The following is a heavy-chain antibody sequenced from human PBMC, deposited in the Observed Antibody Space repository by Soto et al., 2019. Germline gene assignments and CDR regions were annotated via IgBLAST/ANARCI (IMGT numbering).Heavy chain of an antibody. Sequence: EVQLVESGGGLVQPGGSLRLSCAASGFTFSPFWMHWVRQVPGKGPVWVSRINSDGNSTSYADSVQGRFTIARDNAKHTLYLPMNSLRAEDTAVYYCARGSNHFDYWGQGTLVTVS. CDR1: GFTFSPFW. J-gene: IGHJ4*02. CDR3: ARGSNHFDY. CDR2: INSDGNST. D-gene: IGHD4-4*01. V-gene: IGHV3-74*01.